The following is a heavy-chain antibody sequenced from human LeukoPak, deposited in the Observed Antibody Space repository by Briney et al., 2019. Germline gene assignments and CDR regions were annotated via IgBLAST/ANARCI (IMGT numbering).Heavy chain of an antibody. V-gene: IGHV1-18*01. J-gene: IGHJ5*02. CDR2: ISTYNGNT. Sequence: AASVKVSCKASGYTFTSYDISWVRQAPGRGLEWMGWISTYNGNTNYAQKLQGRVTMTTDTITTTAYMELRSLRSDDTAVYYCARDHSGNWFDPWGQGTLVTVSS. D-gene: IGHD1-26*01. CDR1: GYTFTSYD. CDR3: ARDHSGNWFDP.